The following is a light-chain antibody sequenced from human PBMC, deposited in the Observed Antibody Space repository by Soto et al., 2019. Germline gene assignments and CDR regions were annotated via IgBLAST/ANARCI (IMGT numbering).Light chain of an antibody. CDR1: QTISSW. J-gene: IGKJ1*01. CDR2: KAS. V-gene: IGKV1-5*03. Sequence: DIQMSLSPSTLSGYVGDRVTITCRASQTISSWLAWYQQKPGKAPKLLIYKASTLKSGVPSRFSGSGSGTEFTLTISSLQPDDFATYYCQHYNSYSEAFGQRSKA. CDR3: QHYNSYSEA.